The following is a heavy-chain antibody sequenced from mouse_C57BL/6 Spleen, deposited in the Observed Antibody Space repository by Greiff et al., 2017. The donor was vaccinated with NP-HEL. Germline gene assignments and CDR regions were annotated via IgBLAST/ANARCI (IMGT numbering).Heavy chain of an antibody. CDR2: ISDGGSYT. CDR1: GFTFSSYA. D-gene: IGHD1-1*01. V-gene: IGHV5-4*03. J-gene: IGHJ3*01. CDR3: ARGYSSSWLAD. Sequence: EVKLVESGGGLVKPGGSLKLSCAASGFTFSSYAMSWVRQTPEKRLEWVATISDGGSYTYYPDNVKGRFTISRDNAKNNLYLQMSHLKSEDTAMYYCARGYSSSWLADWGQGKLVTVAA.